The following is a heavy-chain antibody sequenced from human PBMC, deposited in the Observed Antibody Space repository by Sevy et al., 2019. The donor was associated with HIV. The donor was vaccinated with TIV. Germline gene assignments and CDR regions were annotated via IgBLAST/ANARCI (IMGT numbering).Heavy chain of an antibody. D-gene: IGHD3-10*01. CDR1: GFTFSDYT. J-gene: IGHJ5*02. Sequence: AGSLRLSCAASGFTFSDYTIHWVRQAPGKELEWVAVIAYDGSRTSYADSVKGRFTISRDNSENTLFLQMNSLRADDTAIYYCTRVRGLSGWFDPWGQGTLVTVSS. CDR2: IAYDGSRT. V-gene: IGHV3-30*04. CDR3: TRVRGLSGWFDP.